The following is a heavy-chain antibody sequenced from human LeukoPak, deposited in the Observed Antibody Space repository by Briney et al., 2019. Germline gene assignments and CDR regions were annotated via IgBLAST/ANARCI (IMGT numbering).Heavy chain of an antibody. D-gene: IGHD6-19*01. V-gene: IGHV3-23*01. CDR3: ARDTVSGWPFDY. CDR2: ISGSGGST. CDR1: GFTFSSYA. Sequence: PGGSLRLSCAASGFTFSSYAMSWVRQAPGKGLEWVSAISGSGGSTYYADSVKGRFTISRDNAKNSLYLQMNSLRAEDTAVYYCARDTVSGWPFDYWGQGTLVTVSS. J-gene: IGHJ4*02.